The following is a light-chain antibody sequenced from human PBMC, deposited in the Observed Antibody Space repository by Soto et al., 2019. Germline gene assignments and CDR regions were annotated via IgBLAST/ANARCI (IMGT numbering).Light chain of an antibody. CDR1: QSVSSSY. CDR3: QQFGSSSWT. V-gene: IGKV3-20*01. CDR2: GAS. J-gene: IGKJ1*01. Sequence: ESVLTQSPGTLSLSPGEKATLSCRASQSVSSSYLAWYQQEPGQAPRLLIYGASSRATGIPDRFSGSGSGTDFTLTVSRLEPEDFAVYYCQQFGSSSWTFGQGTKVDIK.